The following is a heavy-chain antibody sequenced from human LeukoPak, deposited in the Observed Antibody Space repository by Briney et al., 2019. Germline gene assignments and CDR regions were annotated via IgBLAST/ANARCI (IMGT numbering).Heavy chain of an antibody. Sequence: GGSLRLSCAASGFSFSSYAMHWVRRAPGKGLEYVSAISSNGGSTYYANSVKGRFTISRDNSKNTLYLQMGSLRAEDMAVYYCARSVGELGNAFDIWGQGTMVTVSS. CDR1: GFSFSSYA. CDR2: ISSNGGST. CDR3: ARSVGELGNAFDI. J-gene: IGHJ3*02. D-gene: IGHD3-10*01. V-gene: IGHV3-64*01.